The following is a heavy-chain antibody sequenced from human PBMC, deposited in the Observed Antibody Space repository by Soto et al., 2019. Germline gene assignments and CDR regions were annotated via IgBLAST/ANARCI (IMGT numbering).Heavy chain of an antibody. CDR1: GFTFSSYG. CDR2: ISSSGGSA. Sequence: GGSLRLSCAASGFTFSSYGMSWVRQAPGKGLEWVSAISSSGGSAYYADSVKGRFTISRDNSKNTLYLQMNSLRAEDTAVYYCARGATSPSYWGQGTLVTVSS. J-gene: IGHJ4*02. V-gene: IGHV3-23*01. CDR3: ARGATSPSY.